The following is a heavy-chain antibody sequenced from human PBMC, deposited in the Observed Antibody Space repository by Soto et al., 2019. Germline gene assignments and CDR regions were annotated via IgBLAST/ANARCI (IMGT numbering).Heavy chain of an antibody. J-gene: IGHJ6*02. Sequence: EVQLVESGGVVVQPGGSLRLSCAASGFTFDDYTMHWVRQAPGKGLEWVSLISWDGGSTYYADSVKGRFTISRDNSKNSLYPQMNSLRTEDTALYYCAKDIRYYYYGMDVWGQGTTVTVSS. CDR1: GFTFDDYT. CDR3: AKDIRYYYYGMDV. CDR2: ISWDGGST. V-gene: IGHV3-43*01.